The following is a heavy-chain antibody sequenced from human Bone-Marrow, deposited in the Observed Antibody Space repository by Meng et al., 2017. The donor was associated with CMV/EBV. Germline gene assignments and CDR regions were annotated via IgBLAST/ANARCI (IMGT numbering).Heavy chain of an antibody. CDR1: GFTFSSYA. J-gene: IGHJ3*02. D-gene: IGHD7-27*01. V-gene: IGHV3-23*03. CDR3: AKDEGLGAFDI. CDR2: IYSGGSST. Sequence: LSLTCAASGFTFSSYAMSWVRQAPGKGLEWVSVIYSGGSSTYYADSVKGRFTISRDNSKNTLYLQMNSLRAEDTAVYYCAKDEGLGAFDIWGQGTMVTVS.